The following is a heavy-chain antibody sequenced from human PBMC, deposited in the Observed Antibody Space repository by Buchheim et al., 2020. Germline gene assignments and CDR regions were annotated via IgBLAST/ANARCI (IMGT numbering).Heavy chain of an antibody. V-gene: IGHV3-30-3*01. CDR1: GFTFSSYA. D-gene: IGHD2-21*02. J-gene: IGHJ4*02. Sequence: QVQLVESGGGVVQPGRSLRLSCAASGFTFSSYAMHWVRQAPGKGLEWVAVISYDGSNKYYADSVKGRFTISRDNSKNTLYLQMNSLRAEDTAVYYYARDFEHIVVVTAPDYWGQGTL. CDR3: ARDFEHIVVVTAPDY. CDR2: ISYDGSNK.